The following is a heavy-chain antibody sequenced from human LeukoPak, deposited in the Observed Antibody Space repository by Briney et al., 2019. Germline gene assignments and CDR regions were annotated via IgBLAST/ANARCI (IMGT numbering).Heavy chain of an antibody. Sequence: GGSLRLSCAASGFTFSSYGMHWVRQAPGKGLEWVAVIWYDGSNKYYADSVKGRFTISRDNSKNTLYLQMNSLRAEDTAVYYCAKDYSLMLYGRNYFDYWGQGTLVTVSS. V-gene: IGHV3-33*06. CDR1: GFTFSSYG. D-gene: IGHD2-8*01. J-gene: IGHJ4*02. CDR3: AKDYSLMLYGRNYFDY. CDR2: IWYDGSNK.